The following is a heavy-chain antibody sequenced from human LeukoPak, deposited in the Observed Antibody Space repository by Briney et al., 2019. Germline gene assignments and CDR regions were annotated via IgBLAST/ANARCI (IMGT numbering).Heavy chain of an antibody. Sequence: PGGSLRLSCAGSGFSLSTFWMHWVRQAPGKGLVWVSRIDYDGSTTTYADSVKGRFTISRDNSKNTLYLQMNSLRAEDTAVYYCAKENLKIVVVHLFDYWGQGTLVTVSS. J-gene: IGHJ4*02. D-gene: IGHD3-22*01. CDR1: GFSLSTFW. CDR3: AKENLKIVVVHLFDY. V-gene: IGHV3-74*01. CDR2: IDYDGSTT.